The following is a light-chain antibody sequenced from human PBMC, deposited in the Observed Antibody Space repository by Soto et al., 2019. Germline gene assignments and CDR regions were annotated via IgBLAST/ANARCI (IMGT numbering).Light chain of an antibody. CDR2: RNT. Sequence: QSVLTQPPSVSGAPGQRVTISCTESSSNIGAGYDVHWYQQLPGTAPKLLIYRNTNRPSGVPDRVSGSKSGTSASLAITGLQAEDEADYYCQSYDSSLSAWVFGGGTKLTVL. CDR3: QSYDSSLSAWV. J-gene: IGLJ3*02. CDR1: SSNIGAGYD. V-gene: IGLV1-40*01.